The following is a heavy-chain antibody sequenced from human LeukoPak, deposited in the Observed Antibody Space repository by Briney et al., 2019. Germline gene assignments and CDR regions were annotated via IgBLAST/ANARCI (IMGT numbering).Heavy chain of an antibody. Sequence: GGSLRLSCAASGFTFSSYGMTWVRQAPGKGLEWVSSISDFGGTTYYAGSVKGRFTISRDNAKNTLYLQMNSLRAEDTAVYYCAKVRIDGSGLDAFDIWGQGTMVTVSS. J-gene: IGHJ3*02. D-gene: IGHD3-10*01. CDR2: ISDFGGTT. CDR3: AKVRIDGSGLDAFDI. CDR1: GFTFSSYG. V-gene: IGHV3-23*01.